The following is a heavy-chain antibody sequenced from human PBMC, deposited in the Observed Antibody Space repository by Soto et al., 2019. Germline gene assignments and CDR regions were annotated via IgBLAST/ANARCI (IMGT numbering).Heavy chain of an antibody. D-gene: IGHD5-18*01. CDR1: AFYCRRYS. CDR2: ISGSGSNT. J-gene: IGHJ4*02. V-gene: IGHV3-23*01. Sequence: GRSLTLSCPSSAFYCRRYSLSCVHPAHGKGLEWVSAISGSGSNTYYADSVKGRFTISRDDSKSTLYLQMNSLRAEDTAVYYCARAGYSYGYGVPRPDASFYWGQGTLVTVSS. CDR3: ARAGYSYGYGVPRPDASFY.